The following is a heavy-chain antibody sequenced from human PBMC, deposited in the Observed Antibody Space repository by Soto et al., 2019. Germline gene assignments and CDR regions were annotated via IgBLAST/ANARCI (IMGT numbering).Heavy chain of an antibody. V-gene: IGHV4-34*01. Sequence: QVQLQQWGAGLLKPSETLSLTCVVYGGSFSGYYWSWIRQPPGKGLEWIGEFNDRGSTTYNPSLKSRVTISGDTSPNHLSLKLTSVTAADTAVYYCARGLSDGDYGDIYWGQGTLVTVSS. D-gene: IGHD4-17*01. CDR3: ARGLSDGDYGDIY. CDR1: GGSFSGYY. J-gene: IGHJ4*02. CDR2: FNDRGST.